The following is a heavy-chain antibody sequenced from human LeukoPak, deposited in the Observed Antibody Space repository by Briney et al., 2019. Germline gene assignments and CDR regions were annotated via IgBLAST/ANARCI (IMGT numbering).Heavy chain of an antibody. CDR3: AKETSGGDFFDS. V-gene: IGHV3-23*01. CDR2: ISGSGGST. J-gene: IGHJ4*02. Sequence: PGASLRLSCAASGFTFSSYAMSWVRQAPGKGLEWVSAISGSGGSTYYADSVKGRFTISRDNSKNALYLQMNSLRAEDTAVYYCAKETSGGDFFDSWGQGTLVTVSS. CDR1: GFTFSSYA.